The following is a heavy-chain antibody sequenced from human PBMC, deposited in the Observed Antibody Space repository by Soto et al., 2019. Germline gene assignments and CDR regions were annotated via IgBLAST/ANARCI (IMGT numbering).Heavy chain of an antibody. CDR2: ISYGGSNK. Sequence: LRLSCAASGFTFSSYGMHWVRQAPGKGLEWVAVISYGGSNKYYADSVKGRFTISRDNSKNTLYLQMNSLRAEDTAVYYCAKVFRSYYYGMDVWGQGTTVTVSS. CDR1: GFTFSSYG. J-gene: IGHJ6*02. CDR3: AKVFRSYYYGMDV. V-gene: IGHV3-30*18.